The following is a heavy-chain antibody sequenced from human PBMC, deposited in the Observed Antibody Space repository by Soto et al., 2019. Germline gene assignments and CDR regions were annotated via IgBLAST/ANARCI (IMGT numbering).Heavy chain of an antibody. D-gene: IGHD6-13*01. J-gene: IGHJ4*02. CDR3: ARVQGYVDPFDY. V-gene: IGHV3-23*01. CDR2: VSGNGDST. Sequence: EVQLLESGGGLVQPGGSLRLSCAASGFTFSSYAMSWVRQAPGKGLEWVSAVSGNGDSTFYTDSMKGRFTISRDNSKNPVYVQMNSLRAEDTAVYYCARVQGYVDPFDYWGQGTLVIVSS. CDR1: GFTFSSYA.